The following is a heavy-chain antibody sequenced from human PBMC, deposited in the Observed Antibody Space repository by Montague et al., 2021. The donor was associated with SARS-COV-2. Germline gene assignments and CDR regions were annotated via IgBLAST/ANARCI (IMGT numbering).Heavy chain of an antibody. D-gene: IGHD3-10*01. Sequence: SETLSLTCSVSGDSITNHYWSWIRQPAGKGLEWIGRMHFTGKTNFSLFFSSRLTMSADTSKNQFSLKLTSVTAADTAIYFCARDRFDFGAGRQGKIDFWGQGTLVTVSS. CDR2: MHFTGKT. J-gene: IGHJ4*02. CDR3: ARDRFDFGAGRQGKIDF. CDR1: GDSITNHY. V-gene: IGHV4-4*07.